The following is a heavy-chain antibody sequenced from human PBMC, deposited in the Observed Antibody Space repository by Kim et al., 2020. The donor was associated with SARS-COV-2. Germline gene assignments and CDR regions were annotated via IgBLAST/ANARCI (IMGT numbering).Heavy chain of an antibody. J-gene: IGHJ4*02. V-gene: IGHV3-30*01. D-gene: IGHD3-10*01. CDR3: AREEGMVHYFDY. Sequence: YAEAVKGRFTTSRDNSKNSLYMQKNSLRAEDTAVYYCAREEGMVHYFDYWGQGTLVTVSS.